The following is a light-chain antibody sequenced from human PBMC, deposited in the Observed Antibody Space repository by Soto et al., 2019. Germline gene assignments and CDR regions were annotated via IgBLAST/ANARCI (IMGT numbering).Light chain of an antibody. CDR1: SSDVGGYNY. Sequence: QSALTQPRSVSGSPGQSVTISCTGTSSDVGGYNYVSWYQHHPGKAPKLMIYDVSKRPSGVPDRFSGSKSGNTASLTISGLQAEDEADYYCCSYAGTYTFVVFGGGTKLTAL. CDR2: DVS. CDR3: CSYAGTYTFVV. V-gene: IGLV2-11*01. J-gene: IGLJ2*01.